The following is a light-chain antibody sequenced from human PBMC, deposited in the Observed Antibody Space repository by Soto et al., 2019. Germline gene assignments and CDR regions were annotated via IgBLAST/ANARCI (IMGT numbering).Light chain of an antibody. V-gene: IGLV1-51*01. CDR2: EVS. Sequence: QSVLTQPPSVSAAPGQKVTISCSGSSSNIEKNYVCWYQQLPGAAPKLLISEVSNRPSGVSNRFSASKSGNTASLTISGLQAEDEADYYCSSYTTARTQVFGTGTKVTVL. J-gene: IGLJ1*01. CDR1: SSNIEKNY. CDR3: SSYTTARTQV.